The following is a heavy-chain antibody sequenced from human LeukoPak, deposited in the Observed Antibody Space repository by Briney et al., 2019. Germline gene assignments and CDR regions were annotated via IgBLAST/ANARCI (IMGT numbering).Heavy chain of an antibody. Sequence: GGSLRLSCAASGFTFSSYAMSWVRQAPGKGLEWVSAISGSGGSTYYADSVKGRFTISRDNAKNSLYLQIDSLRAEDTAVYYCARDPYSGSYVDYYYYYYMDVWGKGTTVTISS. CDR3: ARDPYSGSYVDYYYYYYMDV. D-gene: IGHD6-13*01. V-gene: IGHV3-23*01. J-gene: IGHJ6*03. CDR1: GFTFSSYA. CDR2: ISGSGGST.